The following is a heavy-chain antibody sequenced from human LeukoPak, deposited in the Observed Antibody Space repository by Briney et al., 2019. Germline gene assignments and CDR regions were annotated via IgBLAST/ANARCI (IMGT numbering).Heavy chain of an antibody. Sequence: GALVKVSCKASGYTFTGYYMHWVRQAPGQGLEWMGWINPNSGGTNYAQKFQGRVTMTRDTSISTAYMELSRLRSDDTAVYYCAAYYDILTGYRWSFDYWGQGTLVTVSS. J-gene: IGHJ4*02. D-gene: IGHD3-9*01. V-gene: IGHV1-2*02. CDR1: GYTFTGYY. CDR2: INPNSGGT. CDR3: AAYYDILTGYRWSFDY.